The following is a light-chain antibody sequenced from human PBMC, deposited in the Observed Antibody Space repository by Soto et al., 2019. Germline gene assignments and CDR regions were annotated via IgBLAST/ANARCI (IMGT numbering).Light chain of an antibody. CDR2: EVT. Sequence: ALTQPPSASGSPGQSVTISCTGTSSDVGGYNYVSWYQQYPGKAPKLLIYEVTKRPSGVPDRFSGSKSGNTASLTVSGLQIEDQDASYCSSYTTSVRVFGTGTKVTV. CDR3: SSYTTSVRV. V-gene: IGLV2-8*01. CDR1: SSDVGGYNY. J-gene: IGLJ1*01.